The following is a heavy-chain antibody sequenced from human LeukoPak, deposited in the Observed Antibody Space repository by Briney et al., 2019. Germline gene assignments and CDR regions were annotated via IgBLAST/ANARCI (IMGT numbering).Heavy chain of an antibody. Sequence: GASVKVSCKASGYTFTGYYMHWVRQAPGQGLEWMGWINPNSGGTNYAQKFQGRVTMTRDTSISTAYMELSRLRSDDTAVYYCARDALYSSSRNREGEFDYWGQGTLVTVSS. CDR1: GYTFTGYY. CDR2: INPNSGGT. J-gene: IGHJ4*02. V-gene: IGHV1-2*02. CDR3: ARDALYSSSRNREGEFDY. D-gene: IGHD6-13*01.